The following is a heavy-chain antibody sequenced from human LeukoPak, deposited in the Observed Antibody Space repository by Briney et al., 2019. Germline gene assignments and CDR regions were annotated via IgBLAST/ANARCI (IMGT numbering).Heavy chain of an antibody. J-gene: IGHJ4*02. Sequence: ASETLSLTCTVSGGSVSSGSYYWGWIRQPPGKGLEWIGNIYYSGSTYYNPSLKSRVTISVETSKNQFSLKLSSVTATDTAVYYCARSYDFWSGYFTMWGQGTLVTVSS. CDR1: GGSVSSGSYY. D-gene: IGHD3-3*01. V-gene: IGHV4-39*07. CDR3: ARSYDFWSGYFTM. CDR2: IYYSGST.